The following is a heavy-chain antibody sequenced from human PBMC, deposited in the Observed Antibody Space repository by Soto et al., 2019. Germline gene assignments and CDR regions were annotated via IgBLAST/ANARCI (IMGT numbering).Heavy chain of an antibody. CDR2: IWYDGSNK. Sequence: PGGSLRLSCAASGFTFSSYGMHWVRQAPGKGLEWVAVIWYDGSNKYYADSVKGRFTISRDNSKNTLYLQMNSLRAEDTAVYYCARVYDFWSGYSAPEYGMDVWGQGTTVTVSS. CDR3: ARVYDFWSGYSAPEYGMDV. V-gene: IGHV3-33*01. CDR1: GFTFSSYG. D-gene: IGHD3-3*01. J-gene: IGHJ6*02.